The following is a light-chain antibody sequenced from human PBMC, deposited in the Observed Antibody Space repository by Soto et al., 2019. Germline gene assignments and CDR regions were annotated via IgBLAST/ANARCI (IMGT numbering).Light chain of an antibody. CDR3: SSYTTSTTPPYV. CDR1: SSDVGGYNS. Sequence: QSALTQPASVSGSPGQSITISCTGTSSDVGGYNSVSWYQQLPGKAPKLMIYGVSSRPSGVSNRFSGSKSGNTASLTISGLQTEDEADYYCSSYTTSTTPPYVFGSGAKLTVL. V-gene: IGLV2-14*01. J-gene: IGLJ1*01. CDR2: GVS.